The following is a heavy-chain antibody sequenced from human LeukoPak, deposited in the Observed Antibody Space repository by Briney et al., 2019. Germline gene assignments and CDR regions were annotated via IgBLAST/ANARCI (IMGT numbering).Heavy chain of an antibody. J-gene: IGHJ3*02. V-gene: IGHV1-18*01. Sequence: GASVKVSCKTSGYTFTDYGFSWVRQAPGQGLEWMGWISPYNGNTRYTQKFQDRVTMTTDTSAGTAYMELRSLRSDDTAVYYCARDPRHMVTTKYNASDIWGQGTMVTVSS. CDR1: GYTFTDYG. CDR3: ARDPRHMVTTKYNASDI. D-gene: IGHD4-17*01. CDR2: ISPYNGNT.